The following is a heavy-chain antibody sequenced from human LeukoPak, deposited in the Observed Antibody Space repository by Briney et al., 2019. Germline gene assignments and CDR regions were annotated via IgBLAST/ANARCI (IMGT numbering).Heavy chain of an antibody. V-gene: IGHV5-51*01. CDR2: IYPDDSDT. CDR1: GYSFSTYW. Sequence: GESLKISCKGSGYSFSTYWIGWVRQMPGKGLEWMGIIYPDDSDTRYSPSLQGQVTISADKSISTAYLQWSSLKASDTAMYYCARSVRYYDILTGYYTYYYGMDVWGQGTTVTVSS. CDR3: ARSVRYYDILTGYYTYYYGMDV. D-gene: IGHD3-9*01. J-gene: IGHJ6*02.